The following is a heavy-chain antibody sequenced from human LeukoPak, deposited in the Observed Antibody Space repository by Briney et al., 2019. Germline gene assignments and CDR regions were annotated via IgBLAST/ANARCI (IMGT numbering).Heavy chain of an antibody. CDR1: GFTFSRYW. CDR3: ARARYDSGWFDP. V-gene: IGHV4-59*12. J-gene: IGHJ5*02. Sequence: PGGSLRLSCAASGFTFSRYWMSWMRQAPGKGLEWIGYIYYSGSTNYNPSLKSRVTISVDRSKNQFSLKLSSVTAADTAVYYCARARYDSGWFDPWGQGTLVTVSS. D-gene: IGHD3-22*01. CDR2: IYYSGST.